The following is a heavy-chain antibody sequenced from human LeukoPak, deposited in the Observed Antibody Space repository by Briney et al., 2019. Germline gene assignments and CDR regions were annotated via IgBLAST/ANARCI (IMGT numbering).Heavy chain of an antibody. V-gene: IGHV5-51*01. CDR2: IYPGDSDT. J-gene: IGHJ6*02. D-gene: IGHD6-13*01. CDR1: GYSFTSYW. CDR3: ARHQGRQQLARYYYGIDV. Sequence: GESLKISCKGSGYSFTSYWIGWVRQMPGKGLEWMGIIYPGDSDTRYSPSFQGQVTISADKSISTAYLQWSSLKASDTAMYYYARHQGRQQLARYYYGIDVWGQGTTVTVSS.